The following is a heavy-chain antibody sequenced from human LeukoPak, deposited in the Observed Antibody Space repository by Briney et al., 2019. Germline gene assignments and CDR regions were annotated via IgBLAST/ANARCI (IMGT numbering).Heavy chain of an antibody. CDR2: IYYNGRT. J-gene: IGHJ2*01. D-gene: IGHD2-2*01. V-gene: IGHV4-59*08. Sequence: PSETLSLTCTVSGDSIRSYYWSWIRQFPGKGLGWIAYIYYNGRTDSNPSLKSRVTISLDMSKNQLSLKLNSVTAADTAVYYCVRHDYDTSWGLDWFFDLWGRGTLVIVSS. CDR3: VRHDYDTSWGLDWFFDL. CDR1: GDSIRSYY.